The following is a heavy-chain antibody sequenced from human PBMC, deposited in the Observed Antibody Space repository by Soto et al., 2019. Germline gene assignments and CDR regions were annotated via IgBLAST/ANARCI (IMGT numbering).Heavy chain of an antibody. V-gene: IGHV3-30-3*02. CDR3: AKPQVGANPTAPLDP. Sequence: QVQVVESGGGVVRPGRSLRLSCTASGFSFGTIAMHWVRQAPGKGLVWLSVILNDGSRKYYADSVKGRFTISRDNSNNTLYLEMNSLRPEDTAVYFCAKPQVGANPTAPLDPWGQGILVIVSS. CDR2: ILNDGSRK. J-gene: IGHJ5*02. CDR1: GFSFGTIA. D-gene: IGHD1-26*01.